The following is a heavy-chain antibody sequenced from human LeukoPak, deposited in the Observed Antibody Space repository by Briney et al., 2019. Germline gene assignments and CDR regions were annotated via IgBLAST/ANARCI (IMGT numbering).Heavy chain of an antibody. CDR3: ARNYNYYDSSGAGY. J-gene: IGHJ4*02. D-gene: IGHD3-22*01. CDR1: GFTFSSYT. CDR2: ISSSSSYI. V-gene: IGHV3-21*01. Sequence: PGGSLRLSCEASGFTFSSYTMNWVRQAPGKGLEWVSSISSSSSYINYADSVKGRFTISRDNAKNSLYLQMNSLRAEDTAVYYCARNYNYYDSSGAGYWGQRTLVTVSS.